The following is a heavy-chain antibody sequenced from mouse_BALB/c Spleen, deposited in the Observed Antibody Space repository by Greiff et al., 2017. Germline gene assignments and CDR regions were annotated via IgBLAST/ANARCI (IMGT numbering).Heavy chain of an antibody. CDR1: GFNIKDTY. Sequence: EVKLMESGAELVKPGASVKLSCTASGFNIKDTYMHWVKQRPEQGLEWIGRIDPANGNTKYDPKFQGKATITADTSSNTAYLQLSSLTSEDTAVYYCAREGLRRGLAYWGQGTLVTVSA. CDR2: IDPANGNT. D-gene: IGHD2-2*01. CDR3: AREGLRRGLAY. V-gene: IGHV14-3*02. J-gene: IGHJ3*01.